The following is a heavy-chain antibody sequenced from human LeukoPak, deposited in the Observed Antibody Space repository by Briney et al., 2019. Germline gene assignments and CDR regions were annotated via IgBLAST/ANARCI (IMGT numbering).Heavy chain of an antibody. V-gene: IGHV3-21*01. J-gene: IGHJ4*02. Sequence: GGSLRLSCAASGFTFSSYSMNWVRQAPGKGLEWVSPISSSSSYIYYADSVKGRFTISRDNAKNSLYLQMNSLRAEDTAVYYCARDSYCGGDCERDYWGQGTLVTVSS. D-gene: IGHD2-21*02. CDR1: GFTFSSYS. CDR3: ARDSYCGGDCERDY. CDR2: ISSSSSYI.